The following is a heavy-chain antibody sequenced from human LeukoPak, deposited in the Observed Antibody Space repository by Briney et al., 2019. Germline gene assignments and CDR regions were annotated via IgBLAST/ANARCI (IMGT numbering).Heavy chain of an antibody. V-gene: IGHV3-48*03. Sequence: GGSLRLSCAASGFTFSSYEMDWVRWAPGKGLEWVSYIGSSGGSRYYADSVKGRFTSSRDNAKNSLYLQMNSLRVEDTAVYYCAREDGDAFDIWGQGTVVSVSS. CDR3: AREDGDAFDI. CDR2: IGSSGGSR. CDR1: GFTFSSYE. D-gene: IGHD5-24*01. J-gene: IGHJ3*02.